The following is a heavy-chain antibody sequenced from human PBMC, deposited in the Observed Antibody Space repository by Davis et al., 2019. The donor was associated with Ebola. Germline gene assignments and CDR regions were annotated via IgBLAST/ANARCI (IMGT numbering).Heavy chain of an antibody. J-gene: IGHJ4*02. D-gene: IGHD7-27*01. V-gene: IGHV3-23*01. CDR3: AKDPGDY. Sequence: GGSLRLSCVVSGFNLNRYTMTWVRQAPGKGLEWVSAIGDSDGRAYYADAVKGRFTISKDNSKNTMYLQMNSLRIEDTATYYCAKDPGDYWGQGTLVIVSA. CDR2: IGDSDGRA. CDR1: GFNLNRYT.